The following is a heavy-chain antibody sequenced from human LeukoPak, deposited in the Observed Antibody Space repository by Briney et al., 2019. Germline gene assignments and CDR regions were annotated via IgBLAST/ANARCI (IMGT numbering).Heavy chain of an antibody. V-gene: IGHV4-4*07. CDR2: IYSSGSI. CDR1: GGSIRSYY. J-gene: IGHJ3*02. CDR3: ARDYYAAFDI. D-gene: IGHD3-10*01. Sequence: SETLSLTCTVSGGSIRSYYWSWIRQPAGKGLEWIGRIYSSGSINYSPSLKSRVTMSVDTSKNQFSLNLKLSSVTAADTAVYFCARDYYAAFDIWGQGTMVTVSS.